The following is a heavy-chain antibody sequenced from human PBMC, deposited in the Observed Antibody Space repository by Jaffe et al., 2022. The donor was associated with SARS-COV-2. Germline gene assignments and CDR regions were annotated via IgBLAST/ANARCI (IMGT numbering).Heavy chain of an antibody. Sequence: DVLLVESGGDWVQPGGSLRVSCGASGLIFSDAWMGWVRQAPGKGLEWVGRIRSGGTTDYAAAVEGRFTISRDDSRNTMFLQMNSLKTEDTAMYYCSTDWDGDSHSQGAYWGQGTLVTVSS. J-gene: IGHJ4*02. CDR2: IRSGGTT. CDR1: GLIFSDAW. CDR3: STDWDGDSHSQGAY. D-gene: IGHD2-15*01. V-gene: IGHV3-15*01.